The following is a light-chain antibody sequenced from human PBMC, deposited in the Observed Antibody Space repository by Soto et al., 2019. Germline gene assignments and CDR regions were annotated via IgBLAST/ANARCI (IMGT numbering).Light chain of an antibody. CDR1: QSVVNYQ. V-gene: IGKV3-20*01. CDR2: GAF. Sequence: EVVLTQSPGTLSLSPGERATLSCRTSQSVVNYQLAWYRQKPGQAPRLLIYGAFKRATGIPDRFSGSGSGTDFTLTISRMEPEDFAVYCCQQYGSSPRTFGQGTKVDIK. J-gene: IGKJ1*01. CDR3: QQYGSSPRT.